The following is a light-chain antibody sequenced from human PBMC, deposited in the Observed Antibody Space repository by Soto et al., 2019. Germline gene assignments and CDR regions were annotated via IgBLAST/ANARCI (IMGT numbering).Light chain of an antibody. Sequence: DIQMTQSPSYVSASVGDRVTITCRASQGISSWLVWYQQKPGKAPNLLIYAASSLQSGVPSRFSGSGAGTDFTLTISRLQPEGCATYDCQQTNSFPRSGGQGTKLEIK. V-gene: IGKV1D-12*01. CDR1: QGISSW. J-gene: IGKJ2*04. CDR2: AAS. CDR3: QQTNSFPRS.